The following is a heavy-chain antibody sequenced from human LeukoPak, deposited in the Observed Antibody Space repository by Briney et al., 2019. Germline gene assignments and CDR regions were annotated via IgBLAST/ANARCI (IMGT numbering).Heavy chain of an antibody. CDR2: ISFVESNT. CDR1: GFTFSSYA. J-gene: IGHJ4*02. D-gene: IGHD6-13*01. Sequence: PGGSLRLSCAASGFTFSSYAMHWVRQAPGKGLEWMAVISFVESNTHYADSVKGRFTISRDNSKNTLYLQMNSLRAEDTAVYYCAKDVGLAAAGTHFDYWGQGTLVTVSS. CDR3: AKDVGLAAAGTHFDY. V-gene: IGHV3-30-3*01.